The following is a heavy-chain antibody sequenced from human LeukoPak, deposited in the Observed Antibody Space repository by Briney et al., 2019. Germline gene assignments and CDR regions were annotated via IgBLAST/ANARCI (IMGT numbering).Heavy chain of an antibody. J-gene: IGHJ5*01. Sequence: SETLSPTCTVSGGSISSYYWTWIRQPPGKGLEWIGYISYSGSTNYNPSLKSRVTISVDTSKNQFSLKLSSLTAAGTVMYYCARDSSVFRHSSGYDFWGLGTLVTVSS. CDR3: ARDSSVFRHSSGYDF. CDR1: GGSISSYY. D-gene: IGHD3-22*01. CDR2: ISYSGST. V-gene: IGHV4-59*01.